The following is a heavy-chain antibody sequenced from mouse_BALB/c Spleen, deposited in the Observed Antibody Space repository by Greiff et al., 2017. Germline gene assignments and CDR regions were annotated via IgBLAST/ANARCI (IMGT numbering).Heavy chain of an antibody. Sequence: VKLMESGAELVRPGSSVKISCKASGYAFSRYWMNWVKQRPGQGLEWIGQIYPGDGDTNYNGKFKGKATLTADKSSSTAYMQLSSLTSEDSAVYFCARGITTYFDVWGAGTTVTVSS. CDR1: GYAFSRYW. J-gene: IGHJ1*01. D-gene: IGHD2-4*01. CDR3: ARGITTYFDV. V-gene: IGHV1-80*01. CDR2: IYPGDGDT.